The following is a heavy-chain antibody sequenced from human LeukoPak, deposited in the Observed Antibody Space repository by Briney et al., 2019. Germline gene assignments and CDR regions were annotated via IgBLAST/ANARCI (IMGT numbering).Heavy chain of an antibody. V-gene: IGHV3-23*01. J-gene: IGHJ4*02. D-gene: IGHD3-22*01. CDR1: GFTFSSYA. CDR3: ARRVRTYYYDSSGYYPYYFEY. CDR2: ISGSGGST. Sequence: PGGSLRLSCAASGFTFSSYAMSWVRQAPGKGLEWVSAISGSGGSTYYADSVKGRFTISRDNSKNTLYLQMNSLRAEDTAVYYCARRVRTYYYDSSGYYPYYFEYWGSGTLVTVSS.